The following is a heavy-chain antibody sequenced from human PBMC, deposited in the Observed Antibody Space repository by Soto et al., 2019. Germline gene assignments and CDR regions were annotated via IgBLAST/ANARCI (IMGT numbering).Heavy chain of an antibody. CDR2: INHSGST. CDR1: GGSFSGYY. D-gene: IGHD5-12*01. CDR3: AREKSGYDTGFDY. V-gene: IGHV4-34*01. J-gene: IGHJ4*02. Sequence: SETLSLTCAVYGGSFSGYYWSWIRQPPGKGLEWIGEINHSGSTNYNPSLKSRVTISVDTSKNQFSLKLSSVTAADTAVYYCAREKSGYDTGFDYWGQGTLVTVSS.